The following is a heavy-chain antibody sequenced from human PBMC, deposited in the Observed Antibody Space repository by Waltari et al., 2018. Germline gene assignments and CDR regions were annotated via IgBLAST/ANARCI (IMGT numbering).Heavy chain of an antibody. V-gene: IGHV3-30-3*01. CDR1: GFTFSSYA. CDR3: ATGGSRAYGSADY. CDR2: ISYDGSNK. D-gene: IGHD3-10*01. J-gene: IGHJ4*02. Sequence: QVQLVESGGGVVQPGRSLRLSCAASGFTFSSYAMPWVRQAPGKGLEGVAVISYDGSNKYYADSVKGRFTISRDNSKNTLYLQMNSLRAEDTAVYYCATGGSRAYGSADYWGQGTLVTVSS.